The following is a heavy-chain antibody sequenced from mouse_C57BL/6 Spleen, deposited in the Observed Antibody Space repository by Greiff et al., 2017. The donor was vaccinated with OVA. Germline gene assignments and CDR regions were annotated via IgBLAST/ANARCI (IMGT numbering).Heavy chain of an antibody. V-gene: IGHV5-9*01. CDR3: ARGGSAMVTTNFDY. D-gene: IGHD2-2*01. CDR1: GFTFSSYT. J-gene: IGHJ2*01. Sequence: EVMLVESGGGLVKPGGSLKLSCAASGFTFSSYTMSWVRQTPEKRLEWVATISGGGGNTYYPDSVKGRFTISRDNAKNTLYLQMSSLRSEDAALYYCARGGSAMVTTNFDYWGQGTTLTVSS. CDR2: ISGGGGNT.